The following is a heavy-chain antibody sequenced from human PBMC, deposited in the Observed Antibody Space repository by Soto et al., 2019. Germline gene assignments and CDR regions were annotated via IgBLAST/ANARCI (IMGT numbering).Heavy chain of an antibody. CDR2: ISSRGSTI. D-gene: IGHD4-17*01. Sequence: EVQLVESGGGLVQPGGSLRLSCAASGFTFSSYAMNWVRQAPGKGLEWVSYISSRGSTIHYADSVKGRFTIARDNTKNSLYLQLNSLRAEYTAVYYCARDTVTNIDYWGQGTLVTVSS. CDR1: GFTFSSYA. CDR3: ARDTVTNIDY. V-gene: IGHV3-48*03. J-gene: IGHJ4*02.